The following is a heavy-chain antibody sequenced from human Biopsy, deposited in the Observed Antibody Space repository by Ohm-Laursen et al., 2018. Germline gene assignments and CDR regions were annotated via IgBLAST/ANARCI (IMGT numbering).Heavy chain of an antibody. CDR2: NIPILGTG. CDR3: ATKLTGYFHH. D-gene: IGHD3-9*01. Sequence: GASVKVSCKAPGGTFSNYGVNWVRQAPGQGLEWLGGNIPILGTGNCAQKLQDRVTVAADTSTSTATMELRSLRSDDTAVYYCATKLTGYFHHWGQGTLVIVSS. J-gene: IGHJ1*01. V-gene: IGHV1-69*06. CDR1: GGTFSNYG.